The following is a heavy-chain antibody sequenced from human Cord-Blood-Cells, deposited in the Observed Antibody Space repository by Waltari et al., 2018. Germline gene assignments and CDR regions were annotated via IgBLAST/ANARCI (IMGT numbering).Heavy chain of an antibody. CDR3: TTRWLQLGAHFDY. Sequence: EVQLVESGGGLVKPGGSLRLSCAASGFTFSNAWMSWVRQAPGKGLEWVGRNKSKTDGGTTDYAAPVKGRFTISRDDSKNTLYLQMNSLKTEDTAVYYCTTRWLQLGAHFDYWGQGTLVTVSS. CDR1: GFTFSNAW. V-gene: IGHV3-15*01. D-gene: IGHD5-12*01. J-gene: IGHJ4*02. CDR2: NKSKTDGGTT.